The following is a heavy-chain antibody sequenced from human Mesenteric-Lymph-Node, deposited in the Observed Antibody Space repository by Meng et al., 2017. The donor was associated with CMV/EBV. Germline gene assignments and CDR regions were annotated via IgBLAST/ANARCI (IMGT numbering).Heavy chain of an antibody. CDR3: ARDGGGYCSGGSCLEYGMDV. J-gene: IGHJ6*02. CDR1: EFTFSSHW. Sequence: GESLKISCAASEFTFSSHWMHWVRQAPGKGLVWVSRIKSDGSSTSYADSVKGRFTISRDNAKNTLYLQMNSLRAEDTAVYYCARDGGGYCSGGSCLEYGMDVWGQGTTVTVSS. CDR2: IKSDGSST. V-gene: IGHV3-74*01. D-gene: IGHD2-15*01.